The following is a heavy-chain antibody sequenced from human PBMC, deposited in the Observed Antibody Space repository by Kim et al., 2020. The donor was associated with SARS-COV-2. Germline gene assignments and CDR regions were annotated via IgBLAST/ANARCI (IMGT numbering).Heavy chain of an antibody. CDR2: IYSGGST. CDR1: GFTVSSNY. CDR3: AREFPYYGSGSD. D-gene: IGHD3-10*01. V-gene: IGHV3-53*01. J-gene: IGHJ4*02. Sequence: GGSLRLSCAASGFTVSSNYMSWVRQAPGKGLEWVSVIYSGGSTYYADSVKGRFTISRDNSKNTLYLQMNSLRAEDTAVYYCAREFPYYGSGSDWGQGTLVTVSS.